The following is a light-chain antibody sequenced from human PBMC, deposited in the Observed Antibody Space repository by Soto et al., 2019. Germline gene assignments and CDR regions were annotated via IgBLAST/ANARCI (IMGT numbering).Light chain of an antibody. Sequence: DIQMTQSPSSLSASVGDRVTITCQASQDISNYLNWYQQKPGKAPKLLIYDASNLETGVPSSFSGSGSGTDFTFTISSLHPEDIATYYCQQYDNLLLTFGGGTKVEIK. CDR1: QDISNY. V-gene: IGKV1-33*01. J-gene: IGKJ4*01. CDR3: QQYDNLLLT. CDR2: DAS.